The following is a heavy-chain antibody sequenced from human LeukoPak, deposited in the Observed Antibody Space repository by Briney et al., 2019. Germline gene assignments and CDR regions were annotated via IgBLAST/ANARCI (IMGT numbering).Heavy chain of an antibody. J-gene: IGHJ4*02. D-gene: IGHD6-19*01. CDR3: ARAVAVFGPFDY. CDR2: INPIFGTA. CDR1: GGTFSSYA. V-gene: IGHV1-69*05. Sequence: PVKVSCKASGGTFSSYAISWVRQAPGQGLEWMGRINPIFGTANYAQKFQGRVTITTDESTSTAYMELSSLRSEDTAVYYCARAVAVFGPFDYWGQGTLVTVSS.